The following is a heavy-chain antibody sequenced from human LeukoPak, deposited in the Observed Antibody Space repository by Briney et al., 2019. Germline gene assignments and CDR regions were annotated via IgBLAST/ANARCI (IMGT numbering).Heavy chain of an antibody. D-gene: IGHD7-27*01. J-gene: IGHJ4*02. CDR2: IFTTGGA. Sequence: SETLSLTCTVSGGSIGIYYWSWIRQPAGKGLEWIGRIFTTGGANYNPSLKSRVTMSLDTSKNLFSLKLNSVTAAGTAVYYCVRDGPSWGLLWGQGALVTVSS. V-gene: IGHV4-4*07. CDR3: VRDGPSWGLL. CDR1: GGSIGIYY.